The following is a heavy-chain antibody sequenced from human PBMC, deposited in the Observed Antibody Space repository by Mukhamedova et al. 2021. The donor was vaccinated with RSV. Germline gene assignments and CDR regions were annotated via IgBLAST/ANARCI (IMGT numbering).Heavy chain of an antibody. CDR3: AREAGLGWYHD. D-gene: IGHD4-23*01. Sequence: GKTLEWIGRLHTTGSTDYNPSLESRVTISADTSKNLFSLHLTSVTAADTAVYFCAREAGLGWYHDCGQGTLVTVSS. CDR2: LHTTGST. V-gene: IGHV4-61*02. J-gene: IGHJ4*02.